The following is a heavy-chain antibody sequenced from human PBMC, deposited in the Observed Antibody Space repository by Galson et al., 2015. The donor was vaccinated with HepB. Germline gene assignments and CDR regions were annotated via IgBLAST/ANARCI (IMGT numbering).Heavy chain of an antibody. CDR2: IYSSGST. Sequence: ETLSLTCTVSGGSISSYYWSWIRQPPGKGLEWIGYIYSSGSTNYNPSLKSRVTISVDTSKNQFSLKLSSVTAADTAVYYCARELGRGYRLLDYWGQGTLVTVSS. J-gene: IGHJ4*02. V-gene: IGHV4-59*01. D-gene: IGHD5-18*01. CDR3: ARELGRGYRLLDY. CDR1: GGSISSYY.